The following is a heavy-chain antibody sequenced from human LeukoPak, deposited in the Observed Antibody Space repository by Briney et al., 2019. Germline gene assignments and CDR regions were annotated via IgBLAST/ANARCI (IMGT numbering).Heavy chain of an antibody. CDR2: IWYDGSNK. D-gene: IGHD2-15*01. J-gene: IGHJ5*02. Sequence: GGCLRLSCAASGFTSSSYGMHWVSQAPGKRLEWVAVIWYDGSNKYYADSVKGRFTTSRDNSKNTLYLQMNSLRAEDTAVYYWARDDCSGVRCCFDPWGQGTLVTVSS. CDR3: ARDDCSGVRCCFDP. CDR1: GFTSSSYG. V-gene: IGHV3-33*01.